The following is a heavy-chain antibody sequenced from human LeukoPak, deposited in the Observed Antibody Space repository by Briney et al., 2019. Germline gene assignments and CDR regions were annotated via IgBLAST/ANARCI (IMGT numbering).Heavy chain of an antibody. J-gene: IGHJ4*02. V-gene: IGHV3-23*01. Sequence: GGSLRLSCATSGFTFNDYAMNWVRHAPGKGLEWVAGISGSGADTYYADSLKGRFTISRDNSKNTLYLQTDSLRVEDTAVYYCARRVCRGTACYYFDYWGQGTLVTVSS. D-gene: IGHD2-2*01. CDR3: ARRVCRGTACYYFDY. CDR1: GFTFNDYA. CDR2: ISGSGADT.